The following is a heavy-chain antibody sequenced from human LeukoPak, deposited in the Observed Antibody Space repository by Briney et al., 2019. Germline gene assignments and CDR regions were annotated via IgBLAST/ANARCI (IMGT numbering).Heavy chain of an antibody. Sequence: GGSLRLSCTASGFTFGDYAMSWFRQAPGKGLEWVGFIRSKAYGGTTEYAASVKGRFTIPRDDSKSIAYLQMNSLKTEDTAVYYCTTGAGSGWYPAYFDYWGQGTLVTVSS. V-gene: IGHV3-49*03. J-gene: IGHJ4*02. CDR3: TTGAGSGWYPAYFDY. D-gene: IGHD6-19*01. CDR1: GFTFGDYA. CDR2: IRSKAYGGTT.